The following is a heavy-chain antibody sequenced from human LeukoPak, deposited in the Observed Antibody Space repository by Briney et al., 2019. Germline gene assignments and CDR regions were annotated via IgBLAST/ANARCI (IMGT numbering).Heavy chain of an antibody. CDR3: AKDKAPGSWHTPSDY. CDR2: ISGSGHST. V-gene: IGHV3-23*01. CDR1: GFTFSNYV. Sequence: PGGSLRLSCAASGFTFSNYVMTWVRQAPGKGLEWVSSISGSGHSTPCADSVRGRFTISRDNSKNTLHLHMSSLRAEDAAVYYCAKDKAPGSWHTPSDYWGQGTLVTVSS. D-gene: IGHD6-13*01. J-gene: IGHJ4*02.